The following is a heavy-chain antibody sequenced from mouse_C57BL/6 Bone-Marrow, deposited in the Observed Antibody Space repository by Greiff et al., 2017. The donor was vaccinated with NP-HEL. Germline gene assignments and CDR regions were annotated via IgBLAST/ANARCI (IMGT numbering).Heavy chain of an antibody. CDR2: ISSGGSYT. Sequence: EVQGVESGGDLVKPGGSLKLSCAASGFTFSSYGMSWVRQTPDKRLEWVATISSGGSYTYYPDSVKGRFTISRDNAKNTLYLQMSSLKSEDTAMYYCARHEGWLRFAYWGQGTLVTVSA. CDR3: ARHEGWLRFAY. CDR1: GFTFSSYG. V-gene: IGHV5-6*01. D-gene: IGHD2-3*01. J-gene: IGHJ3*01.